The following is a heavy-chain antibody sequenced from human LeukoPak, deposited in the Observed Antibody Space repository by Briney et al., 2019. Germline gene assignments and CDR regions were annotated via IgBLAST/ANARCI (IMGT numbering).Heavy chain of an antibody. CDR2: LYYTGST. CDR1: GGSISSRYY. J-gene: IGHJ4*02. CDR3: ASVYSLYDN. V-gene: IGHV4-39*01. Sequence: SETLSLTCSVSGGSISSRYYWGWIRQSPGKGLEWIGGLYYTGSTYYNPSLKCRITISVDTSKNQFSLKLTSVTAADTAVYYCASVYSLYDNWGQGILVIVSS. D-gene: IGHD6-13*01.